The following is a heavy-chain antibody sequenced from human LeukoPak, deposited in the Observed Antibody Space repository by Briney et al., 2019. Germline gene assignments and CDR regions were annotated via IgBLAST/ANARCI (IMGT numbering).Heavy chain of an antibody. CDR3: ARRLGGSGSYYY. J-gene: IGHJ4*02. CDR1: GGSISSTYHY. V-gene: IGHV4-39*01. CDR2: IYYSGST. Sequence: SETLSLTCSVSGGSISSTYHYWGWIRQPPGKGLEWIGSIYYSGSTYYNPSLKSRVTISVDTSKNQFSLKLRSVTAADTAVYYCARRLGGSGSYYYWGQGTLVTVSS. D-gene: IGHD3-10*01.